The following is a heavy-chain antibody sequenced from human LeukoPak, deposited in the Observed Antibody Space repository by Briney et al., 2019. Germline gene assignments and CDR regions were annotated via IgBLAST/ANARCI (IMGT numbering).Heavy chain of an antibody. CDR2: ISNSGGTT. D-gene: IGHD2-15*01. V-gene: IGHV3-23*01. Sequence: LPGGSLRLSCAASGFTFSSYGMSWVRQAPGKGLEWVSGISNSGGTTNYADSVKGRFTISRDNSKNTLYLQMNSLRAEDTAVYFCAKPHSGVSIFDYWGQGALVTVSS. CDR3: AKPHSGVSIFDY. CDR1: GFTFSSYG. J-gene: IGHJ4*02.